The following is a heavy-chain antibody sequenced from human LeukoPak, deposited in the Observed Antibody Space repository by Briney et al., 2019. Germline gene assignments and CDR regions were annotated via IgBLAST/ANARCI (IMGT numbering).Heavy chain of an antibody. V-gene: IGHV3-48*04. CDR3: ARRNAMDV. CDR2: VSGSGSTV. J-gene: IGHJ6*02. Sequence: PGGSLRLSCAASGFTFGDHIMNWVRQLPGKRLEWVAYVSGSGSTVYYADSVKGRFTVSRDDAKSSLYLQMNSLRAEDTAVYYCARRNAMDVWGQGTTVIVFS. CDR1: GFTFGDHI.